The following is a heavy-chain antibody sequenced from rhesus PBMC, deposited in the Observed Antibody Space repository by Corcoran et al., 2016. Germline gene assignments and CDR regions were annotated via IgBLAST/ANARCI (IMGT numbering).Heavy chain of an antibody. CDR1: GGPIRRGYSY. D-gene: IGHD6-13*01. V-gene: IGHV4S12*01. CDR3: AREESSWSLDY. J-gene: IGHJ4*01. CDR2: IYSNSEST. Sequence: QVQLQESGPGVVKPSETLSLTCAVSGGPIRRGYSYWSRIRPPPGKGLEWIGGIYSNSESTNYNPSLKSRVTISKDTSKNQFSLKLSSVTATDTAVYYCAREESSWSLDYWGQGVLVTVSS.